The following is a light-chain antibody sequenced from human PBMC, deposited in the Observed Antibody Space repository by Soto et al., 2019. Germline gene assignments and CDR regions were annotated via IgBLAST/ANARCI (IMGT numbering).Light chain of an antibody. CDR1: QSVSRY. CDR2: DTS. J-gene: IGKJ1*01. CDR3: QQRTNWLGT. Sequence: EIVLTQSPVTLSLSPGERATLSCRASQSVSRYLAWYQQKPGQAPRLLIYDTSSRATGIPARFSGSGSGTDFTLTINSLEPEDFAIYYCQQRTNWLGTFGQGTKVEIK. V-gene: IGKV3-11*01.